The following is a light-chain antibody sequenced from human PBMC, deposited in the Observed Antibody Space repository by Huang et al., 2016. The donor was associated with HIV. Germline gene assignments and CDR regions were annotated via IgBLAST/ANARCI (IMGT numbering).Light chain of an antibody. V-gene: IGKV3-11*01. Sequence: IVLTQSPATLSLSPGDRATLSCRASQYISTYVAWYQQRPGQAPRLLIYDASNMATGIPARFSGSGSGTDFTLSISSLEPEDFAVYYCQQRGNWPLTFGGGTKVDIK. J-gene: IGKJ4*01. CDR3: QQRGNWPLT. CDR2: DAS. CDR1: QYISTY.